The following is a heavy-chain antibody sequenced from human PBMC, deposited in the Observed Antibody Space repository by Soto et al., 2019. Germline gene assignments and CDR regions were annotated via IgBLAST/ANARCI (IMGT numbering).Heavy chain of an antibody. Sequence: SETLSLTCTVSGGSISSSSYYWGWIRQPPGKGLEWIGSIYYSGSTYYNPSLKSRVTISVDTSKNQFSLKLSSVTAADTAVYYCARLNGYSYGFSWYYYYMDVWGKGTTVTVSS. V-gene: IGHV4-39*01. D-gene: IGHD5-18*01. J-gene: IGHJ6*03. CDR3: ARLNGYSYGFSWYYYYMDV. CDR2: IYYSGST. CDR1: GGSISSSSYY.